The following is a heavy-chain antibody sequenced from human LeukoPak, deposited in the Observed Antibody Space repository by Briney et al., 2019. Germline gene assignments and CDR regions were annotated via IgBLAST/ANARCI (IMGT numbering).Heavy chain of an antibody. CDR1: GFTFSSYA. D-gene: IGHD5-12*01. CDR3: ARATELRLSWYFDL. J-gene: IGHJ2*01. Sequence: PGGSLRLSCAASGFTFSSYAMSWVRQAPGKGLEWVSAISGSGGSTYYADSVKGRFTISRDNSKNTLYLQMNSLRAEDTAVYYCARATELRLSWYFDLWGRGTLVTVSS. CDR2: ISGSGGST. V-gene: IGHV3-23*01.